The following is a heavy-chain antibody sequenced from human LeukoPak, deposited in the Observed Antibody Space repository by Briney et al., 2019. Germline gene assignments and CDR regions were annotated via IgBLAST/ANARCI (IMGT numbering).Heavy chain of an antibody. CDR1: GFTFSSYS. V-gene: IGHV3-21*01. D-gene: IGHD6-13*01. Sequence: GGSLRLSCAASGFTFSSYSMNWVRQAPGKGLEWVSSISSSTYIYYADSVKGRFTISRDNAKNSLHLQMNSLRAKDTAVYYCARNRYGSSLDAFDIWGQGTVVTVSS. J-gene: IGHJ3*02. CDR3: ARNRYGSSLDAFDI. CDR2: ISSSTYI.